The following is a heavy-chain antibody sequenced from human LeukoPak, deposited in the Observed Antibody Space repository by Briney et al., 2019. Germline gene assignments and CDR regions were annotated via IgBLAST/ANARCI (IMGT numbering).Heavy chain of an antibody. CDR3: ARSVVTELEWFDP. CDR1: GGSISSGSYY. D-gene: IGHD2-21*02. Sequence: SETLSLTCTVSGGSISSGSYYWSWIRQPAGKGLEWIGRIYTSGSTNYNPSLKSRVTISVDTSKNQFSLKLSSVTAADTAVYYCARSVVTELEWFDPWGQGALVTVSS. J-gene: IGHJ5*02. V-gene: IGHV4-61*02. CDR2: IYTSGST.